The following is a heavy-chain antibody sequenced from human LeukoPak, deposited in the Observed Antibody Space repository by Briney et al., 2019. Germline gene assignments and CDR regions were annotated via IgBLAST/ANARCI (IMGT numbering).Heavy chain of an antibody. CDR1: GFTFSDYY. Sequence: GGSLRLSCAASGFTFSDYYMSWIRQAPGKGLEWVSYISSSGSTIYYADSVKGRFTISRDNAKISLYLQMNNLRVEDTAVYYCARDQPIGYNYGYPFDNWGQGTLVTVSS. CDR2: ISSSGSTI. J-gene: IGHJ4*02. CDR3: ARDQPIGYNYGYPFDN. V-gene: IGHV3-11*04. D-gene: IGHD5-18*01.